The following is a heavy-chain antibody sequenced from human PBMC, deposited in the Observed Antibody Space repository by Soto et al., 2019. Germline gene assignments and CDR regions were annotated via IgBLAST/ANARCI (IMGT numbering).Heavy chain of an antibody. CDR3: AHRVLRTVFGLVTTTAIYFDF. J-gene: IGHJ4*02. CDR1: GFSLTTSGVG. CDR2: IYWDDDK. Sequence: QITLNETGPTQVNPRQTLTLTCTFSGFSLTTSGVGVGWIRQSPGKAPEWLALIYWDDDKRYSPSLKSRLTIPKDTSQNQVVLTMADLDPADTATYYCAHRVLRTVFGLVTTTAIYFDFWGQGTPVAVSS. V-gene: IGHV2-5*02. D-gene: IGHD3-3*01.